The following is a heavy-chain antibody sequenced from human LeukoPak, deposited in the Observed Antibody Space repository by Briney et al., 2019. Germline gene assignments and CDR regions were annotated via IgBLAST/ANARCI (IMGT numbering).Heavy chain of an antibody. V-gene: IGHV1-69*04. Sequence: SVKVSCKASGGTFSSYAISWVRQAPGQGLEWMGRIIPILGIANYAQKFQGRVTITADKPTSTAYMELSSLRSEDTAVYYCAREGYGNTDYWGQGTLVTVSS. CDR1: GGTFSSYA. D-gene: IGHD5-18*01. CDR3: AREGYGNTDY. J-gene: IGHJ4*02. CDR2: IIPILGIA.